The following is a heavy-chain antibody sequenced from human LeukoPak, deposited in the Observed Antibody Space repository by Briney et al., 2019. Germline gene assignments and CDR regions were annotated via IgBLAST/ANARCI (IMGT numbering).Heavy chain of an antibody. J-gene: IGHJ4*02. V-gene: IGHV4-4*07. Sequence: SETLSLICTVSGGSISNYYWSWIRQSVGKGLEWIGRIYSSGSTNHNPSLKSRVTMSVDTSKNQLSLKLTSVIAADTAVYYCARETNYYDSSGIYYWGQGTLVTVSS. D-gene: IGHD3-22*01. CDR1: GGSISNYY. CDR2: IYSSGST. CDR3: ARETNYYDSSGIYY.